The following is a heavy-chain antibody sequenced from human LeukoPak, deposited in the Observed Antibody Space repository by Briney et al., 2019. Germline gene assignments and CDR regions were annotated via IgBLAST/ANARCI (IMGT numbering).Heavy chain of an antibody. CDR2: IKQDGREK. CDR3: ARDTGGGSYGLIYY. D-gene: IGHD6-19*01. Sequence: GGSLRLSCEASGFTFTSIWMSWVRQAPGKGLGWVANIKQDGREKYYVDPVKGRFTFSRDNAKNSLYLQMNSLRAEHTAVYYCARDTGGGSYGLIYYWGQGTPVTVSS. J-gene: IGHJ4*02. CDR1: GFTFTSIW. V-gene: IGHV3-7*01.